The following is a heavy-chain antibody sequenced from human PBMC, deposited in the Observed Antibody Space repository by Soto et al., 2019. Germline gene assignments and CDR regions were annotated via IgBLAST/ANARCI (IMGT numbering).Heavy chain of an antibody. V-gene: IGHV3-21*01. D-gene: IGHD6-13*01. CDR1: GFTFRTYG. Sequence: GGSLRLSCAASGFTFRTYGMNWVRRAPGGGLGWVASISSSGSFIYYADSVKGRFTISRDDAEKSLYLQMNSLRAEDTALYYCAREPEGIAAALDYWGRGTLVTVSS. CDR2: ISSSGSFI. CDR3: AREPEGIAAALDY. J-gene: IGHJ4*02.